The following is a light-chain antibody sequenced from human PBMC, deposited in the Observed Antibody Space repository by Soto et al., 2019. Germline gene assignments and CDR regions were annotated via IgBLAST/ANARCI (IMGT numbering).Light chain of an antibody. CDR2: AAF. V-gene: IGKV3-11*01. Sequence: EIVLTQSPATLSLSPGERATLSWRASESLDNFLAWYELRPGQVPRLLIYAAFNRASGVPARFSGSGSGTDFTLTINSLQPEDSAAYYCQQRNKYPLNFGQGTKVDIK. J-gene: IGKJ1*01. CDR1: ESLDNF. CDR3: QQRNKYPLN.